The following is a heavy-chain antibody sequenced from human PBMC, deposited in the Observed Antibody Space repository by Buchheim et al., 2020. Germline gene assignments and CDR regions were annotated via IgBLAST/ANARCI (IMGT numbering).Heavy chain of an antibody. Sequence: EVQLVESGGGLVQPGRSLRLSCAVSGFTLSDYYIDWVRQAPGKGLEWVARTRDKARGHTTEFAASVKGRFTVSRDNSQNSVYPQMNSLKAEDTAVYYCVRSTFGYGNFDYWGQGIL. CDR1: GFTLSDYY. CDR3: VRSTFGYGNFDY. V-gene: IGHV3-72*01. CDR2: TRDKARGHTT. D-gene: IGHD2/OR15-2a*01. J-gene: IGHJ4*02.